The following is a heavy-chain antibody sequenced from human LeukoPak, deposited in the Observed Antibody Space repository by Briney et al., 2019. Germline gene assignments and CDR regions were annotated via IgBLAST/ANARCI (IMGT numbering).Heavy chain of an antibody. V-gene: IGHV4-39*01. J-gene: IGHJ3*02. CDR2: IYHSGST. Sequence: PSETLSLTCTVSGGSISSSSYYWGWIRQPPGKGLEWIGSIYHSGSTYYNPSLKSRVTISVDTSKNQFSLKLSSVTAADTAVYYCAAAWEGGYGDYLAFDIWGQGTMVTVSS. CDR3: AAAWEGGYGDYLAFDI. D-gene: IGHD4-17*01. CDR1: GGSISSSSYY.